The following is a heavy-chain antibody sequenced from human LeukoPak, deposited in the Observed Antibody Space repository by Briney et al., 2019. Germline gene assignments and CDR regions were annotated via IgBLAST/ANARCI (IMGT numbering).Heavy chain of an antibody. CDR3: ARVGYYDSSGYHYFDY. CDR2: IYHSGST. J-gene: IGHJ4*02. Sequence: SETLSLTCTVSGYSISSGYYWGWIRQPPGKGLEWTGSIYHSGSTYYNPSLKSRVTISVDTSKNQFSLKLSSVTAADTAVYYCARVGYYDSSGYHYFDYWGQRTLVTVSS. V-gene: IGHV4-38-2*02. D-gene: IGHD3-22*01. CDR1: GYSISSGYY.